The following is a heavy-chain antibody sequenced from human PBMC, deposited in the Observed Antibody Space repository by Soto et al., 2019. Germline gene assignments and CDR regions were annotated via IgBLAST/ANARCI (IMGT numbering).Heavy chain of an antibody. CDR3: ARDILAVAGTLDY. CDR1: GCTFISYG. D-gene: IGHD6-19*01. J-gene: IGHJ4*02. Sequence: WVSLRLSWAASGCTFISYGRRWVRQAPGKGLEWVAVISYDGSNKYYADSVKGRFTISRDNSKNTLYLQMNSLRAEDTAVYYCARDILAVAGTLDYWGQGTLVTVSS. CDR2: ISYDGSNK. V-gene: IGHV3-30-3*01.